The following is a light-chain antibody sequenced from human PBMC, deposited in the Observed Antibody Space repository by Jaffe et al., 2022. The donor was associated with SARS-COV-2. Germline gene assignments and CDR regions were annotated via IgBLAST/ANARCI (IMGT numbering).Light chain of an antibody. CDR3: SSYTSSSLWV. V-gene: IGLV2-14*03. Sequence: QSALTQPASVSGSPGQSITISCTGTSSDVGAYNYVSWYQQHPGEAPQLMIYGVSNRPSGVSIRFSGSRSGNTASLTISGLQAGDEADYYCSSYTSSSLWVFGGGTKLTVL. J-gene: IGLJ3*02. CDR2: GVS. CDR1: SSDVGAYNY.